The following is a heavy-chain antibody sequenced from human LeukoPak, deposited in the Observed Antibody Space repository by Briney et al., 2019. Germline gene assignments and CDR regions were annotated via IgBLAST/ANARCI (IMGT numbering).Heavy chain of an antibody. CDR1: GGSISSGSYY. CDR2: IYYSGST. V-gene: IGHV4-39*07. CDR3: ARGRRYSYGYGYDAFDI. Sequence: SETLSLTCTVSGGSISSGSYYWSWIRQPAGKGLEWIGRIYYSGSTYYNPSLKSRVTISVDTSKNQFSLKLSSVTAADTAVYYCARGRRYSYGYGYDAFDIWGQGTMVTVSS. D-gene: IGHD5-18*01. J-gene: IGHJ3*02.